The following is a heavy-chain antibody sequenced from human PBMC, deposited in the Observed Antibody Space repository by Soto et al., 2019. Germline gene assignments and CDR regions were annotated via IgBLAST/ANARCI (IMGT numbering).Heavy chain of an antibody. Sequence: GGSLRLSCAASGFTFSSYAMSWVRQAPGKGLEWVSAISGSGGSTYYADSVKGRFTISRDNSKNTLYLQMNSLRAEDTAVYYCAKSGPYSNYAVWGEFDYWGQGTLVTVSS. V-gene: IGHV3-23*01. D-gene: IGHD4-4*01. CDR3: AKSGPYSNYAVWGEFDY. CDR2: ISGSGGST. CDR1: GFTFSSYA. J-gene: IGHJ4*02.